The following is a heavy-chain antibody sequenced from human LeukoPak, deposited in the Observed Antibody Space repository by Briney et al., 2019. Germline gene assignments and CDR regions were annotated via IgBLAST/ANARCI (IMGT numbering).Heavy chain of an antibody. J-gene: IGHJ4*02. CDR3: ARDHSSGVDY. D-gene: IGHD5-18*01. V-gene: IGHV4-30-4*08. Sequence: SETLFLTCTVSGGSISSGDYYWSWIRQPPGKGLEWIGYIYYSGSTYYNPSLKSRVTISVDTSKNQFSLKLSSVTAADTAVYYCARDHSSGVDYWGQGTLVTVSS. CDR1: GGSISSGDYY. CDR2: IYYSGST.